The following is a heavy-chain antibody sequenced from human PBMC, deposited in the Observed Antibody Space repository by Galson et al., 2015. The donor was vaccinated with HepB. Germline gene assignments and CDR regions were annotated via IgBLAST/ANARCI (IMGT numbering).Heavy chain of an antibody. CDR1: GFTFSNYG. CDR3: AREDVSHILDC. V-gene: IGHV3-33*01. J-gene: IGHJ4*02. D-gene: IGHD3-9*01. Sequence: PRLPCAASGFTFSNYGMHWVRPAPGKGLEWVAVIWYDGSHKYYADSVKGRFAISRDNSKNTLFLQMNSLRAEDTAVYYCAREDVSHILDCWGQGTLVTVTS. CDR2: IWYDGSHK.